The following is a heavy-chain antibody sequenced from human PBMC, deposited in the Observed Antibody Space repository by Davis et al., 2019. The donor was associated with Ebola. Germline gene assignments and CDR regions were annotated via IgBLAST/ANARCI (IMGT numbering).Heavy chain of an antibody. CDR2: VPGGNGNT. D-gene: IGHD6-19*01. CDR1: GYTFTSYG. V-gene: IGHV1-18*01. J-gene: IGHJ4*02. CDR3: ARASFGYNSGWYADY. Sequence: ASVKVSCKASGYTFTSYGISWVRQAPGQGLEWMGWVPGGNGNTKYSQRFQGRVTITTDTSASTVYLDLTSLRSEDTAVFYCARASFGYNSGWYADYWGPGSLVTVSS.